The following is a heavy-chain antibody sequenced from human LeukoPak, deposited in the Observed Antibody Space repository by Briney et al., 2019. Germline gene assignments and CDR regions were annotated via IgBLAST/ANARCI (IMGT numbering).Heavy chain of an antibody. J-gene: IGHJ6*02. D-gene: IGHD2-21*02. CDR3: ARICGGDCSSYGMDV. V-gene: IGHV3-7*01. Sequence: PGGSLRLSCAASGFTFSSYWMSWVRQAPGKGLEWVANIKQDGSEKDYVDSLKGRFTISRDNAKNSLYLQMNSLRAEDTAVYYCARICGGDCSSYGMDVWGQGTTVTVSS. CDR2: IKQDGSEK. CDR1: GFTFSSYW.